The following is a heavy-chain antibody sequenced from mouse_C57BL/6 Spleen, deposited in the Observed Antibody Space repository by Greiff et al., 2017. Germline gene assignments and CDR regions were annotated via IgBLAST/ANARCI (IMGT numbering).Heavy chain of an antibody. V-gene: IGHV1-82*01. CDR3: ARGNEITTVVERTWFAY. CDR1: GYAFSSSW. J-gene: IGHJ3*01. Sequence: QVQLQQSGPELVKPGASVKISCKASGYAFSSSWLNWVKQRPGKGLEWIGRIFPGDGDSNSHGKFKGKATLTADKSSSTAYMQLSSRTSEDSAGYFCARGNEITTVVERTWFAYWGQGTLVTVSA. D-gene: IGHD1-1*01. CDR2: IFPGDGDS.